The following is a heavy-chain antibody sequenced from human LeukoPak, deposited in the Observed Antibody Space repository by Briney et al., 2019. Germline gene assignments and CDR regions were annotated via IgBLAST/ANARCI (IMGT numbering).Heavy chain of an antibody. D-gene: IGHD6-19*01. V-gene: IGHV3-23*01. CDR1: GFSFISFA. J-gene: IGHJ4*02. Sequence: GGSLRLSCTASGFSFISFAMSWVRQTPGKGLEWVSSISGYGDTTYYADSVEGRLTISRDNPKNTQFLHMNSLRAEDTAVYYCAKAAGYSSGWFTDYFDFWGQGILVTVSS. CDR2: ISGYGDTT. CDR3: AKAAGYSSGWFTDYFDF.